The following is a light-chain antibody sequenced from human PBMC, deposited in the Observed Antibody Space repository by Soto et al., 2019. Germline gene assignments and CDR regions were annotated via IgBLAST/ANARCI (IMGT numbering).Light chain of an antibody. J-gene: IGKJ3*01. CDR1: QSISSW. Sequence: DIQMTQSPSTLSASVGDRVTITCRASQSISSWLAWYHQKPGKAPKLLIYKASSLESGVPSRFSGSGSGTEFTLTISSLRPDDLATYYCPQYKSSPFTVGPGTKVHIK. CDR2: KAS. CDR3: PQYKSSPFT. V-gene: IGKV1-5*03.